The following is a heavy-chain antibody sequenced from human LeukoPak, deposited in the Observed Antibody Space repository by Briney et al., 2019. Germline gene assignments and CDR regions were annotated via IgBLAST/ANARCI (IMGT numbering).Heavy chain of an antibody. J-gene: IGHJ5*02. V-gene: IGHV1-69*13. CDR1: GGTFSSYA. D-gene: IGHD3-3*01. Sequence: GASVKVSCKASGGTFSSYAISWVRQAPGQGLEWMGGIIPIFGTANYAQKFQGRVTITADESTSTAYMELSSLRSEDTAVYYCAREPSGYAWFDPWGQGTLVTVSS. CDR2: IIPIFGTA. CDR3: AREPSGYAWFDP.